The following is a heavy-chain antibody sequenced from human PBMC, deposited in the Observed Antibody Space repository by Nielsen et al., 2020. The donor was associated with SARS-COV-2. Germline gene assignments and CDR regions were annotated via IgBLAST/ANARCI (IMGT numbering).Heavy chain of an antibody. J-gene: IGHJ6*03. CDR1: GYTFTTYA. CDR3: ARDLGGYGSYGYDYYYYMDV. D-gene: IGHD5-18*01. CDR2: INAGNGNT. Sequence: ASVKASCKASGYTFTTYAIHWVCQAPGQRLEWMGWINAGNGNTKYSQKFQGRVTITRDTSASIAYMEVSSLRSEDTAVYYCARDLGGYGSYGYDYYYYMDVWGKGTTVTVSS. V-gene: IGHV1-3*01.